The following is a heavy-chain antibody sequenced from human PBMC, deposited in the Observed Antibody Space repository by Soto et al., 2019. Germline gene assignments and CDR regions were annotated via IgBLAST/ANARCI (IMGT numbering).Heavy chain of an antibody. D-gene: IGHD1-1*01. V-gene: IGHV1-2*04. Sequence: ASVKVSCKASGYTFTGYYMHWVRQAPGQGLEWVGWINPNSGGTNYAQKFQGWVTMTRDTSISTAYMELSRLRSDDTAVYYCARDQGGTTSRHYYYVMDVCGKGTTVTVAS. J-gene: IGHJ6*04. CDR1: GYTFTGYY. CDR2: INPNSGGT. CDR3: ARDQGGTTSRHYYYVMDV.